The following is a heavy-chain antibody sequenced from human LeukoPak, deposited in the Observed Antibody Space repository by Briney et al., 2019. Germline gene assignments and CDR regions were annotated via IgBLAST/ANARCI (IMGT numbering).Heavy chain of an antibody. V-gene: IGHV1-69*13. CDR1: GGTFSSYA. CDR2: IIPIFGTA. J-gene: IGHJ4*02. Sequence: ASVKVSCKASGGTFSSYAISWVRQAPGQGLEWMGGIIPIFGTANYAQKFQGRVTITADESTSTAYMELSSLRSEDTAVYYCASSPFPYSAPGLFDHWGQGTLVTVSS. CDR3: ASSPFPYSAPGLFDH. D-gene: IGHD1-26*01.